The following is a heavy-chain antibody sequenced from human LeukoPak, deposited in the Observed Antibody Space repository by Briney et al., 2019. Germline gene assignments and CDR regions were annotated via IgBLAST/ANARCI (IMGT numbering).Heavy chain of an antibody. D-gene: IGHD1-26*01. Sequence: PGGSLRLSCAASGFIFSSYGMHWVRQAPGKGLEWVSFIPNDESNTYYTDSVKGRFTISRDNSKNTLYLQMNSLRAEDTAVYYCAKVVGRWEVIDYWGQGTLVTVSS. CDR3: AKVVGRWEVIDY. J-gene: IGHJ4*02. V-gene: IGHV3-30*02. CDR2: IPNDESNT. CDR1: GFIFSSYG.